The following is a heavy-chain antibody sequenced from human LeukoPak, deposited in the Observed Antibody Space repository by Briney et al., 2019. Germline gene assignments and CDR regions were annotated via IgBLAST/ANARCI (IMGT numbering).Heavy chain of an antibody. CDR1: GGSISNYY. CDR2: IYYSGST. CDR3: ARHGRWYFDY. Sequence: SETLSLTCSVSGGSISNYYWSWIRQPPGKGLEWIGHIYYSGSTNYNPSLKSRVTISVDTSKNQFSLKLSSVTAADTAVYYCARHGRWYFDYWGQGTLVTVSS. J-gene: IGHJ4*02. D-gene: IGHD3/OR15-3a*01. V-gene: IGHV4-59*08.